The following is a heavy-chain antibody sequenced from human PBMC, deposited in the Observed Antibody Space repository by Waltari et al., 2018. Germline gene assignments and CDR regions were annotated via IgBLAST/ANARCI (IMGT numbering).Heavy chain of an antibody. J-gene: IGHJ4*02. CDR2: MYSGGST. V-gene: IGHV3-66*02. CDR1: GFTVSSNY. D-gene: IGHD4-17*01. Sequence: EVQLVESGGGLVQPGGSLRLSCAASGFTVSSNYMSWVRQAPGKWLEWGSVMYSGGSTYYADSVKGRFTISRDNSKNTLYLQMNSLRAEDTAVYYCAGTPNTVTNPFDYWGQGTLVTVSS. CDR3: AGTPNTVTNPFDY.